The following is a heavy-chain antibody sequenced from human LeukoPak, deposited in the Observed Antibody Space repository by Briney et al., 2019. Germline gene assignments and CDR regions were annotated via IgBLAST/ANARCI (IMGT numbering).Heavy chain of an antibody. Sequence: ASVKVSCKASGYTFTSHDINWVRQATGQGLEWMGWMNPNSANTGYAQKFQGRVTMTRNTSISTAYMELSSLRSEDTAVYYCARGQMPYYYDRSGYYYESDYWGQGTLVTVSS. CDR1: GYTFTSHD. CDR2: MNPNSANT. CDR3: ARGQMPYYYDRSGYYYESDY. V-gene: IGHV1-8*01. J-gene: IGHJ4*02. D-gene: IGHD3-22*01.